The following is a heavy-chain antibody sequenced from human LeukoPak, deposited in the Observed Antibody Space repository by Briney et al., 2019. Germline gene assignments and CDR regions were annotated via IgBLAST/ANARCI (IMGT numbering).Heavy chain of an antibody. V-gene: IGHV3-23*01. CDR1: GFTFSSYG. CDR3: AKDLWEQWLVRDAAFDI. D-gene: IGHD6-19*01. J-gene: IGHJ3*02. CDR2: ISGSGGST. Sequence: TGGSLRLSCAASGFTFSSYGMSWIRQAPGKGLEWVSAISGSGGSTYYADSVKGRFTISRDNSKNTLYLQMNSLRAEDTAVYYCAKDLWEQWLVRDAAFDIWGQGTMVTVSS.